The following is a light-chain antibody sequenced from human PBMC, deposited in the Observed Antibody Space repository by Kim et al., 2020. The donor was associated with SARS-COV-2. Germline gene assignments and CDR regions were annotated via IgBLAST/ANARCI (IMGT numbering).Light chain of an antibody. CDR2: GAS. Sequence: VSPGERAILSCRASQSVSSDLAWYQQKPGQAPRLLIYGASTRATGIPASFSGSGSGTEFTLTISSLQSEDSALYLCQQYKDWPLTIGGGTKVEIK. V-gene: IGKV3-15*01. J-gene: IGKJ4*01. CDR1: QSVSSD. CDR3: QQYKDWPLT.